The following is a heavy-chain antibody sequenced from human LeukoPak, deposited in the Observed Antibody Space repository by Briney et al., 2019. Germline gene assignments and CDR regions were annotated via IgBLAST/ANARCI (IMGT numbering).Heavy chain of an antibody. CDR3: ARGVTGYSSSWTLYYHYYYYMDV. CDR1: GGSFIGYY. CDR2: INHSGST. V-gene: IGHV4-34*01. J-gene: IGHJ6*03. Sequence: SETLSLTCAVYGGSFIGYYWSWIRQPPGKGLEWIGEINHSGSTNHNPSLKSRVTISVDTSKNQFSLKLSSVTAADTAVYYCARGVTGYSSSWTLYYHYYYYMDVWGKGTTVTVSS. D-gene: IGHD6-13*01.